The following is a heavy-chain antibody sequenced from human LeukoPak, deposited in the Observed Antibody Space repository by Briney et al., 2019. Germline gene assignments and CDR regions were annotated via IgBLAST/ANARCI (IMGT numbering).Heavy chain of an antibody. J-gene: IGHJ4*02. D-gene: IGHD2-21*02. Sequence: GGSLRLSCAASGFTFSSYGMHWVRQAPGKGLEWVAVISYDGSNKYYADSVKGRFSISRDNSKNTLYLQMNSLRGEDTAVYYCAKSGHIVVVTAIPFDYWGQGTLVTVSS. V-gene: IGHV3-30*18. CDR1: GFTFSSYG. CDR3: AKSGHIVVVTAIPFDY. CDR2: ISYDGSNK.